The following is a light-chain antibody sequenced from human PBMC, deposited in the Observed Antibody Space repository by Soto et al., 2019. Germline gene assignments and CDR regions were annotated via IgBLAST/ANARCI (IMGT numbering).Light chain of an antibody. CDR2: DTN. CDR3: LLSYRGVGV. Sequence: QAVVTQEPSLTVSPGGTVTLTCSSNTGAVTTGHYPYWFQQKPGQAPRTLIYDTNNKHSWTPARFSGSLLGGKAALTLSGAQPEDEADYYCLLSYRGVGVFGGGTQLTVL. J-gene: IGLJ2*01. CDR1: TGAVTTGHY. V-gene: IGLV7-46*01.